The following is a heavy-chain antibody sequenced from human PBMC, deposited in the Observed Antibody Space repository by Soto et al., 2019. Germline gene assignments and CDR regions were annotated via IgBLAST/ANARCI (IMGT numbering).Heavy chain of an antibody. Sequence: VSCKASGYTFSSYGISWVRQAPGQGLEWMGWITTYNGYTNYAQRLQGRVTMTTDTSTSTAYMELRSLRSDDTAVYYCARVYYDILTGYYRSWFDPWGQGTLVTVSS. CDR3: ARVYYDILTGYYRSWFDP. CDR1: GYTFSSYG. CDR2: ITTYNGYT. D-gene: IGHD3-9*01. J-gene: IGHJ5*02. V-gene: IGHV1-18*01.